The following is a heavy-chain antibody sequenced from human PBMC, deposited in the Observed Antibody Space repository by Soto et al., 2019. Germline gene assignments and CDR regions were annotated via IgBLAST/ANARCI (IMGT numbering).Heavy chain of an antibody. CDR2: ISAYNGNT. D-gene: IGHD2-2*01. V-gene: IGHV1-18*01. Sequence: GASVKVSCKASGYTFTSYGISWVRQAPGQGLEWMGWISAYNGNTNYAQKLQGRVTMTTDTSTSTAYMELRSLRSDDTAVYYCERDFILVVPAAYFYYGMDIWGQGTSLTVSS. CDR3: ERDFILVVPAAYFYYGMDI. CDR1: GYTFTSYG. J-gene: IGHJ6*02.